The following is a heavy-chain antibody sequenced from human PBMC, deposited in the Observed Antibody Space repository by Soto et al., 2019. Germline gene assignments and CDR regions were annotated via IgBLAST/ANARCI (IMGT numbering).Heavy chain of an antibody. Sequence: QVQLQQWGAGLLKPSETLSLTCAVYGGSFSGYYWSWIRQPLGKGLEWIGEINHSGSTNYNPSLKSRVTISVDTSKNQFSLKLSSVTAADTAVYYCARGRVTTRYFDLWGRGTLVTVSS. CDR2: INHSGST. CDR1: GGSFSGYY. J-gene: IGHJ2*01. V-gene: IGHV4-34*01. D-gene: IGHD4-17*01. CDR3: ARGRVTTRYFDL.